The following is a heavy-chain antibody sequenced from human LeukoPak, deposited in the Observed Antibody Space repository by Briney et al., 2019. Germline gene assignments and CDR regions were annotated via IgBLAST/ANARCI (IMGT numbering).Heavy chain of an antibody. V-gene: IGHV3-74*01. CDR2: ISSDGSDT. D-gene: IGHD6-19*01. J-gene: IGHJ4*02. CDR1: GFTFRHYW. CDR3: ARAREAQWLVDY. Sequence: PGGSLRLSCAASGFTFRHYWMHWVRQAPGKGLGWVSRISSDGSDTTYADSVKGRFTISRDNAKNTVYLQMNSLSAEDTGVYYCARAREAQWLVDYWGQGTLVTVSS.